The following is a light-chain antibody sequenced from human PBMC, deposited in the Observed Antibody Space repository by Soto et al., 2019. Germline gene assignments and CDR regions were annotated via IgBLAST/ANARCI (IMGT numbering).Light chain of an antibody. V-gene: IGKV3-11*01. J-gene: IGKJ1*01. Sequence: EVVLTQSPATLSLSPGESATISCRASQSVGSYLAWYQQKPAQAPRLLIYDASNRATGIPARFSGSGSGTDFTLTISSLEPEDFAVYYCQQCNYWPRTFGQGTKVEIK. CDR2: DAS. CDR3: QQCNYWPRT. CDR1: QSVGSY.